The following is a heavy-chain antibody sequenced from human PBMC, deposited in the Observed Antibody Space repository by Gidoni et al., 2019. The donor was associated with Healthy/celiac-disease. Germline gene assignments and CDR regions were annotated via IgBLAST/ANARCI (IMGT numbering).Heavy chain of an antibody. D-gene: IGHD2-8*01. CDR1: SLSSYY. V-gene: IGHV4-59*01. J-gene: IGHJ5*02. CDR3: ARAVFGRGVRFDP. CDR2: IYYSGST. Sequence: SLSSYYWSWIRQPPGKGLEWIGYIYYSGSTNYNPSLKSRVTISVDTSKNQFSLKLSSVTAADTAVYYCARAVFGRGVRFDPWGQGTLVTVSS.